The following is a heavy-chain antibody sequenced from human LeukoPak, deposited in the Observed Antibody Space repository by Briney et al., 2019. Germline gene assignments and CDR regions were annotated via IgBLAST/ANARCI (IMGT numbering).Heavy chain of an antibody. V-gene: IGHV3-7*05. D-gene: IGHD5-24*01. CDR2: IKEDGSAK. J-gene: IGHJ4*02. CDR3: ARDTGYNTFDY. Sequence: GGSLRLSCAASGFTLSSYWMSWVRQAPGKGLEWVANIKEDGSAKYYVDSVKGRFTISRDNAKNSQYLQMNSLRAEDTAVYYCARDTGYNTFDYWGQGTLVTVSS. CDR1: GFTLSSYW.